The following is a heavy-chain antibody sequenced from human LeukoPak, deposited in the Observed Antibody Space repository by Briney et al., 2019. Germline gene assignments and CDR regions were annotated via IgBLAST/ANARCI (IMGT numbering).Heavy chain of an antibody. CDR3: ARGGYCSGGSCYPIDY. V-gene: IGHV1-69*06. Sequence: SVKVSCKASGGTFSSYAISWVRQAPGQGLEWMGRIIPIFGTANYAQKFQGRVTITADKSTSTAYMELSSLRSEDTAVYHCARGGYCSGGSCYPIDYWGQGTLVTVSS. CDR2: IIPIFGTA. D-gene: IGHD2-15*01. J-gene: IGHJ4*02. CDR1: GGTFSSYA.